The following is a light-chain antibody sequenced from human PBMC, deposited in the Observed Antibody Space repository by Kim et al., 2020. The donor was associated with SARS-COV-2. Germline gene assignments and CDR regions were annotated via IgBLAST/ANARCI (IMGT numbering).Light chain of an antibody. Sequence: GTFQLTCGLASGSVSSNPRPSWFHQTPGQAPRTLIYNTNIRSSGVPDRFSGSILGNKAALTITGAQADDECDYYCVLYMGGGIWVFGGGTQLTVL. CDR3: VLYMGGGIWV. CDR1: SGSVSSNPR. CDR2: NTN. V-gene: IGLV8-61*01. J-gene: IGLJ3*02.